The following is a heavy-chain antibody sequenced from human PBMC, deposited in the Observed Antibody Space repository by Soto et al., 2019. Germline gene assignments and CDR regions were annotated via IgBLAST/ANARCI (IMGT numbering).Heavy chain of an antibody. J-gene: IGHJ4*02. CDR3: AKDGAGVLTGSHVIGVFYGCEHDY. V-gene: IGHV3-23*01. CDR1: GFTFSSYA. Sequence: EVQLLESGGGLVQPGGSLRLSCAASGFTFSSYAMSWVRQAPGKGLEWVSAISGSGGRTYYADSVKGRFTISRDNSNNTLYLQMNSLRAEDTAVYYCAKDGAGVLTGSHVIGVFYGCEHDYWGQGTLVTVSS. D-gene: IGHD3-9*01. CDR2: ISGSGGRT.